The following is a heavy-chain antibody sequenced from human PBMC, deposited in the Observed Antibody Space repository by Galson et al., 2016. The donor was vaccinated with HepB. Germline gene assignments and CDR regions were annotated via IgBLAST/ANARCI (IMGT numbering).Heavy chain of an antibody. D-gene: IGHD5-18*01. CDR2: ISGSGGTT. CDR3: AESGTHLWSIDY. J-gene: IGHJ4*02. V-gene: IGHV3-23*01. Sequence: SLRLSCAASGFTFSNYAMSWVRQAPGKGLEWVSAISGSGGTTYYADSVKGRFTISRDNSKNALYVQMNSLRAEDMAVYYCAESGTHLWSIDYWGQGALVTVSS. CDR1: GFTFSNYA.